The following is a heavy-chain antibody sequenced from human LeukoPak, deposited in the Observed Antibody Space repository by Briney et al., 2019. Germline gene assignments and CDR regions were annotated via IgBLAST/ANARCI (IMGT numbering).Heavy chain of an antibody. Sequence: ASVKVSCKASGYTFASYGIDWVRQAPGQGLEWLGWISAHNGYTSDAQTFQGRVTMTTDTSTSTAYMELRSLRSDDTAVYYCARDRPWLDYWGQGTLVTVSS. J-gene: IGHJ4*02. CDR2: ISAHNGYT. V-gene: IGHV1-18*01. CDR1: GYTFASYG. D-gene: IGHD5-18*01. CDR3: ARDRPWLDY.